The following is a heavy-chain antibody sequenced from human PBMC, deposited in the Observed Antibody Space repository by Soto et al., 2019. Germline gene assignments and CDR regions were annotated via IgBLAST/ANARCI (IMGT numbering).Heavy chain of an antibody. Sequence: KPLETLSLTCTVSGGSVTNSSYYWGWIRQSPGKGLEWIGSVYYRGRSYSKSSVKSRVTISVDTSKNRFSLSLNSVTASDTAVYFCVSQRTTVPTQAYFDYWGPGALVTVSS. J-gene: IGHJ4*02. D-gene: IGHD4-17*01. CDR3: VSQRTTVPTQAYFDY. V-gene: IGHV4-39*01. CDR2: VYYRGRS. CDR1: GGSVTNSSYY.